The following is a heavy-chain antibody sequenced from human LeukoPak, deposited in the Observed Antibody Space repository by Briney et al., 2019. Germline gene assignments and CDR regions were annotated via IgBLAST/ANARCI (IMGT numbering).Heavy chain of an antibody. D-gene: IGHD5-18*01. Sequence: SETLSLTCAVYGGSSSGYYWSWIRQPPGKGLEWIGEINHSGSTNYNPSLKSRVTISVDTSKNQFSLKLSSVTAADTAVYYCARDRIQLWSSSLDYWGQGTLVTVSS. CDR2: INHSGST. V-gene: IGHV4-34*01. CDR1: GGSSSGYY. J-gene: IGHJ4*02. CDR3: ARDRIQLWSSSLDY.